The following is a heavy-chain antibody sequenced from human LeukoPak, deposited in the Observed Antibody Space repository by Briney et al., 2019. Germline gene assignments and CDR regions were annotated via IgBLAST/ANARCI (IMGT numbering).Heavy chain of an antibody. V-gene: IGHV4-4*07. CDR1: GGSISSYY. CDR3: ARAPPYGPFDY. D-gene: IGHD3-10*01. CDR2: IYATGST. Sequence: SETLSLTCTVSGGSISSYYWSWIRQPAGKGLEWIGRIYATGSTNYNPSLKSRVTISVDTSKNQFSLKLSSVTAADTAVYYCARAPPYGPFDYWGQGTLVTVSS. J-gene: IGHJ4*02.